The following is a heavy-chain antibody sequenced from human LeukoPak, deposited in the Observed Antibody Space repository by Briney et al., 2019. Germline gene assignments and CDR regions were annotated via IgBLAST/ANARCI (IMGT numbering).Heavy chain of an antibody. CDR2: ISGSGGST. CDR1: GFTFSSYA. V-gene: IGHV3-23*01. CDR3: ANGYYDYVGGSYYFDY. Sequence: PGGSLRLSCAASGFTFSSYAMSWVRQAPGKGLEWVSAISGSGGSTYYADSVKGRFTISRDNSRDALYLQMNSLRAEDTGVYYCANGYYDYVGGSYYFDYWGQGPLVTVSS. D-gene: IGHD3-16*01. J-gene: IGHJ4*02.